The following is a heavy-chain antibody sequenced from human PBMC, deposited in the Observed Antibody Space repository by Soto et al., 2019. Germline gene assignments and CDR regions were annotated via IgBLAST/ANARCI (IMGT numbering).Heavy chain of an antibody. CDR1: GGSISSSSYY. Sequence: SETLSLTCTVSGGSISSSSYYWGWIRQPPGKGLEWIGSIYYSGSTYYNPSLKSRVTISVDTSKNQFSLKMSSVTAADTAVYYWARHCIAEYCGGDCYSYDFDDWGQGNLVT. CDR2: IYYSGST. V-gene: IGHV4-39*01. D-gene: IGHD2-21*02. J-gene: IGHJ4*02. CDR3: ARHCIAEYCGGDCYSYDFDD.